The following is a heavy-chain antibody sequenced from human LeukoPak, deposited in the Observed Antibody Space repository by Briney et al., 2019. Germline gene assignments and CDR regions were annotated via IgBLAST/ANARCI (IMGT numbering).Heavy chain of an antibody. CDR1: GFTLSSYG. Sequence: GGSLRLSCAASGFTLSSYGMHWVRQAPGKGLERVAFKRYDGSNKYYADSVKGRFTISRDNSKNTLYLQMNSLRAEDTAVYYCARYPPIRAPPAFDIWGQGTMVTVSS. V-gene: IGHV3-30*02. CDR2: KRYDGSNK. J-gene: IGHJ3*02. CDR3: ARYPPIRAPPAFDI. D-gene: IGHD6-6*01.